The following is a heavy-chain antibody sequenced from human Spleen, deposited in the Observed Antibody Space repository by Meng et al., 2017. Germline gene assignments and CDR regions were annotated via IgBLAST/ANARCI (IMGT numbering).Heavy chain of an antibody. Sequence: QGQLVQSGAEVKKPGASVKVSCKASGYTFTNFGINWIRQAPGQGLEWMGRINPKSGDTHYAQRFQGRVTMTGDTSISTAYMELSGLRSDDTAMYYCARDEDISAAGKLFGDYWGQGTLVTVSS. D-gene: IGHD6-13*01. CDR3: ARDEDISAAGKLFGDY. J-gene: IGHJ4*02. CDR1: GYTFTNFG. V-gene: IGHV1-2*06. CDR2: INPKSGDT.